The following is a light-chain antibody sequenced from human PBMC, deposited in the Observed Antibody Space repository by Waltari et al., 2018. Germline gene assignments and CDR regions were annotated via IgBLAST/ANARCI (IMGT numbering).Light chain of an antibody. Sequence: QSALTQPASVSGSPGQSITISCTGTSSDVGSYKLFSWYQQHPGKAPRLMVHADSNRPSGSSTRFSGSKSGNTASLTISGLQAEDEAAYYCCSYAGSSTVKFGEGTYLTVL. CDR3: CSYAGSSTVK. J-gene: IGLJ2*01. CDR2: ADS. CDR1: SSDVGSYKL. V-gene: IGLV2-23*01.